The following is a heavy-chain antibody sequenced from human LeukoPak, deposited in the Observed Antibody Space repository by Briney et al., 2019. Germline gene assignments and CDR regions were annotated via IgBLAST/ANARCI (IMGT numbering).Heavy chain of an antibody. CDR3: ARVVGGSYYSANCFDY. J-gene: IGHJ4*02. CDR1: GYTFTSYY. D-gene: IGHD1-26*01. CDR2: INPSGGST. Sequence: GASVKVSCKASGYTFTSYYMHWVRQAPGQGLEWMGIINPSGGSTSYAQKFQGRVTMTRDTSTSTVYMELRGLRSDDTAVYYCARVVGGSYYSANCFDYWGQGTLVTVSS. V-gene: IGHV1-46*01.